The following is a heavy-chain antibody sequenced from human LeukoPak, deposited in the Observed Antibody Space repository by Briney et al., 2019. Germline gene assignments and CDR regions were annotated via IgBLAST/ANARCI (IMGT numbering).Heavy chain of an antibody. CDR3: ARLRTYGDYALDY. CDR1: GYSFNRFW. V-gene: IGHV5-51*01. CDR2: IYSGDSDT. D-gene: IGHD4-17*01. Sequence: GESLKISCKGSGYSFNRFWIGWVRQMPGKGLGWMGIIYSGDSDTRYSPSFEGRRAISADKSISTAYLQWTSLKGSDSAMYYCARLRTYGDYALDYWGQGTLVTVSS. J-gene: IGHJ4*02.